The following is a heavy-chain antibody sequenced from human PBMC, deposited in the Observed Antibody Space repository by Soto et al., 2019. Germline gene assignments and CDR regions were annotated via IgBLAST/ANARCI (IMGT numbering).Heavy chain of an antibody. D-gene: IGHD3-22*01. CDR3: ARVYRVFAVITTSSADY. J-gene: IGHJ4*02. Sequence: HPGGSLRLSCAASGFTFSTYGMHWVRQAPGKGLEWVAVISYDGSNKYYADPVKGRFTISRDNSKNTLYLQMNSLRAEDTAVYYCARVYRVFAVITTSSADYWGQGTLVTVSS. CDR2: ISYDGSNK. V-gene: IGHV3-30*03. CDR1: GFTFSTYG.